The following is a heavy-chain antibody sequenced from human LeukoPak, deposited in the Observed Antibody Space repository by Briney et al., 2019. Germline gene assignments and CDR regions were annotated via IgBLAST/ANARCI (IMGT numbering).Heavy chain of an antibody. CDR2: IYSSGNT. V-gene: IGHV3-53*01. Sequence: GGSLGLSCAASGFAVSSNYMTWVRQAPGKGLEWVSVIYSSGNTYYADSVKGRFTMSRDSSKNTLYLQMNSLIAEDTAVYYCASKIGYWGQGTLVTVSS. J-gene: IGHJ4*02. CDR3: ASKIGY. CDR1: GFAVSSNY.